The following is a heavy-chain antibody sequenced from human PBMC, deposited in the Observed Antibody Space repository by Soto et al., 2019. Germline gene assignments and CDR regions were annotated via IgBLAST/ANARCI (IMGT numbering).Heavy chain of an antibody. D-gene: IGHD4-17*01. CDR2: IIPILGIA. CDR1: GGTFSSYT. CDR3: ARRGDDYGDYGGDDAFDI. Sequence: QVQLVQSGAEVKKPGSSVKVSCKASGGTFSSYTISWVRQAPGQGLEWMGRIIPILGIANYAQKFQGRVMITADKSTSTAYMELSSLRSEDTAVYYCARRGDDYGDYGGDDAFDIWGQGTMVTVSS. J-gene: IGHJ3*02. V-gene: IGHV1-69*02.